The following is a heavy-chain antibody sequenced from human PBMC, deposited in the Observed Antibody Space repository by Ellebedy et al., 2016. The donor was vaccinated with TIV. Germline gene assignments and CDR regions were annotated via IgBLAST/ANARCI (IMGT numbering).Heavy chain of an antibody. J-gene: IGHJ6*02. CDR2: ISWNSDNI. Sequence: PGESLKISCAASGFTFRNFAMHWVRHAPGKGLEWVSGISWNSDNIFYGDSVKGRFTVSRDNAKNSLYLQLSSLRTEDTAFYYCTKDQFPSVTNGNYFYGVDVWGQGTTVTVFS. D-gene: IGHD4-17*01. CDR1: GFTFRNFA. V-gene: IGHV3-9*01. CDR3: TKDQFPSVTNGNYFYGVDV.